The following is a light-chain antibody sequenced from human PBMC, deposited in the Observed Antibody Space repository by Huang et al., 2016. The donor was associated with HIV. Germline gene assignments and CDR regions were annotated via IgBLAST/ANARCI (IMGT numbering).Light chain of an antibody. CDR2: MSS. J-gene: IGKJ2*01. V-gene: IGKV2-28*01. CDR1: QNLLHSDGHTL. CDR3: MQGLQAPPT. Sequence: EIVVTQSPLSLPVTPGQPASISCKSSQNLLHSDGHTLLDWYLQKPGQSPQLLLCMSSYRSPGVSYRFSGSGSGTDFTLEISRVEAGDVGVYYCMQGLQAPPTFGQGTKLEI.